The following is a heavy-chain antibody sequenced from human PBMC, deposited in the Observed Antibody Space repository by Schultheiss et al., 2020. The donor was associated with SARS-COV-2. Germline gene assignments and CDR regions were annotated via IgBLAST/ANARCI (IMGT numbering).Heavy chain of an antibody. CDR3: ASISGRGTGY. Sequence: GGSLRLSCAASGFTFSSYSMNWVRQAPGKGLEWVSSISSSSSYIYYADSVKGRFTISRDNAKNSLYLQMNSLRAEDTAVYYCASISGRGTGYWGQGTLVTVAS. V-gene: IGHV3-21*01. CDR2: ISSSSSYI. J-gene: IGHJ4*02. CDR1: GFTFSSYS. D-gene: IGHD1-26*01.